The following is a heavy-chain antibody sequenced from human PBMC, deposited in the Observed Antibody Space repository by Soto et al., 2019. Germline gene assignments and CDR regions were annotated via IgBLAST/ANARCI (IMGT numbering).Heavy chain of an antibody. CDR1: GGTFSSYA. CDR3: ARVVMTTVPASYYYGMDV. Sequence: QVQLVQSGAEVKKPGSSVTVSCKASGGTFSSYAISWVRQAPGQGLEWMGRIIPFIGTANYAQKFQGRVTITAEESTRTAYMELTSLRSEDTAVYYCARVVMTTVPASYYYGMDVCGQGTTVTVSS. D-gene: IGHD4-4*01. CDR2: IIPFIGTA. V-gene: IGHV1-69*18. J-gene: IGHJ6*02.